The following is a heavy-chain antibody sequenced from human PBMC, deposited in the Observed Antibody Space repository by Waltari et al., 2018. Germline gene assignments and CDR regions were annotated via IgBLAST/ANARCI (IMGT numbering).Heavy chain of an antibody. D-gene: IGHD2-21*01. Sequence: QVQLQESGPGLVKPSETLSLTCTVSGGSISSYYWSWIRQPAGKGLEWTGRIYTSGDTNDKPSLKSRVTMSVDTYKNQCSLRLSSVTAADTAVYYCARESDGIVDYWGQGTLVTVSS. CDR1: GGSISSYY. CDR2: IYTSGDT. CDR3: ARESDGIVDY. J-gene: IGHJ4*02. V-gene: IGHV4-4*07.